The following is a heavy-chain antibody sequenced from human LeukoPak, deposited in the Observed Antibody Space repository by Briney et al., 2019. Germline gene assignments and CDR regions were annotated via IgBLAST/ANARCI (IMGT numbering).Heavy chain of an antibody. CDR1: GFTFSSYA. CDR3: AKEKSGYDSPPFDP. CDR2: ISGSGGST. Sequence: PGGSLRLSCAASGFTFSSYAMSWVRQAPGKGLEWVSAISGSGGSTYYADSVKGRFTISSDNSKNTLYLQMISLRAEDTAVYYCAKEKSGYDSPPFDPWGQGTLVTVSS. V-gene: IGHV3-23*01. D-gene: IGHD5-12*01. J-gene: IGHJ5*02.